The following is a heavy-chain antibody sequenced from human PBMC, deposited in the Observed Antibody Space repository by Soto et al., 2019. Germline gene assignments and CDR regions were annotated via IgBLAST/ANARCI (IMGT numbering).Heavy chain of an antibody. CDR2: ISGSGGTT. Sequence: VQLLESGGGLVQPGRSLRLSCAASGFTFSSYAMSWVRQAPGKGLEWVSAISGSGGTTYYAASVKGWFTISRDNSKNTLFLQMNSLRAEDTAVYYCAKFFVETGGSSGWPWTFHYWGQGTLVTVSS. CDR1: GFTFSSYA. D-gene: IGHD6-25*01. J-gene: IGHJ4*02. CDR3: AKFFVETGGSSGWPWTFHY. V-gene: IGHV3-23*01.